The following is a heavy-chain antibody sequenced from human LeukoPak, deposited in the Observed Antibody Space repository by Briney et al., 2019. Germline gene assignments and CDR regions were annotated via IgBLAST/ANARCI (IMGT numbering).Heavy chain of an antibody. V-gene: IGHV5-51*01. D-gene: IGHD6-6*01. CDR1: GYSFTNDW. J-gene: IGHJ4*02. CDR3: ARHTKYSTSSRVFDY. Sequence: GESLKISCKGSGYSFTNDWVGWVRQMPGKGLEWMGIIYPGDSNTRYSPSFQGQVTITADKSISTAYLQWSSLKASDTAKYYCARHTKYSTSSRVFDYWGQGTLVTVSS. CDR2: IYPGDSNT.